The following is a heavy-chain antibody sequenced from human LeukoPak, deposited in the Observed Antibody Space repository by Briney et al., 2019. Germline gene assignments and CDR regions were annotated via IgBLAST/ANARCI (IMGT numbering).Heavy chain of an antibody. CDR1: GVSISTYY. D-gene: IGHD4-17*01. CDR3: ARHGYGDHDY. CDR2: ISYSGST. Sequence: SETLSLTCTVSGVSISTYYWSWIRQPPGKGLEWIGYISYSGSTNYNPSLKSRVTISADTSKNQFSLKLSSVTAADTAVYFCARHGYGDHDYWGQGSLVTVSS. V-gene: IGHV4-59*08. J-gene: IGHJ4*02.